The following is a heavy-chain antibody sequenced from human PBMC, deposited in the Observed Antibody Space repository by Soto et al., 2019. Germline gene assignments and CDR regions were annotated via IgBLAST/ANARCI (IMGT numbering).Heavy chain of an antibody. CDR2: IVVGSGNT. CDR1: GFTFTSSA. CDR3: AADDSSGHYLSYYYYYGMDV. J-gene: IGHJ6*02. V-gene: IGHV1-58*01. D-gene: IGHD3-22*01. Sequence: SVKVSCKTSGFTFTSSAVQWVRQARGQRLEWIGCIVVGSGNTKYAQNFQEGVTITRDMSTSTAYMELSSLRSEDTAVYYCAADDSSGHYLSYYYYYGMDVWGQGTTVNVSS.